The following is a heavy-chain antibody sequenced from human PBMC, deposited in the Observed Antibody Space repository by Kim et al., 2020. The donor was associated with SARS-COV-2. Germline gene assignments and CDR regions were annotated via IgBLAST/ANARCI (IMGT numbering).Heavy chain of an antibody. J-gene: IGHJ6*01. CDR2: IYYSGST. V-gene: IGHV4-61*01. D-gene: IGHD3-10*01. Sequence: SETLSLTCTVSGGSVSSGNYYWSWIRQPPGKGLEWIGYIYYSGSTNYNPSLKSRVTISVDTSKNQVSLKLSSVNAADTAVYYCSRGDHYGSGGYYNDYY. CDR3: SRGDHYGSGGYYNDYY. CDR1: GGSVSSGNYY.